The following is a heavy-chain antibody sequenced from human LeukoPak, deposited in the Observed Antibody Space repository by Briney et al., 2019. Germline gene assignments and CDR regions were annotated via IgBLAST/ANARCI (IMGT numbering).Heavy chain of an antibody. CDR1: GGSISSYY. CDR2: IYTSGST. V-gene: IGHV4-4*09. Sequence: SETLSLTCTVSGGSISSYYWSWIRQPPGKGLEWIGYIYTSGSTNYNPSLKSRVTISVDTSKNQFSLKLSSVTAADTAVYYCARGGAAATYYYYYYMDVWGKGTTVTVSS. CDR3: ARGGAAATYYYYYYMDV. J-gene: IGHJ6*03. D-gene: IGHD6-13*01.